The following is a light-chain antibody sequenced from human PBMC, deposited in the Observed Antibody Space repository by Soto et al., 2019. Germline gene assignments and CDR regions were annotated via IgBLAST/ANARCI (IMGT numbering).Light chain of an antibody. Sequence: EIVLTQSPATLSLSAGERATLSFMASQSISSNLAWYQQKPGQVPRLLIYDASTRAAGIPTGFSGSGSGTEFTLTIGSLQSEDFAIYYCQQYHNWPLTLGGGTKVDIK. CDR2: DAS. CDR3: QQYHNWPLT. V-gene: IGKV3-15*01. CDR1: QSISSN. J-gene: IGKJ4*01.